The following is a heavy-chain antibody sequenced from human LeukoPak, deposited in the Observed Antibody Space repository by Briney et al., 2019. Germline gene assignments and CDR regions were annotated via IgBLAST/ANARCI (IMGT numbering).Heavy chain of an antibody. V-gene: IGHV3-7*01. Sequence: PGGSLRLSCAASGLTFSSFWMSWVRQAPGKGLEWVANIKQDGSDKYYVDSVKGRFTISRDNAKNSLYLQMNSLRAEDTAVYYCARDKTLAAADYYFDYWGQGTLVTVSS. CDR3: ARDKTLAAADYYFDY. CDR1: GLTFSSFW. D-gene: IGHD6-13*01. J-gene: IGHJ4*02. CDR2: IKQDGSDK.